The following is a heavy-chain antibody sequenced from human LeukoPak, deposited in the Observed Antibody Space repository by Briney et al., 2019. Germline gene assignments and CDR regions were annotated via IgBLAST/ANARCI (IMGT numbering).Heavy chain of an antibody. J-gene: IGHJ5*02. CDR1: GFTFSSYA. Sequence: PGGFLRLSCAASGFTFSSYAMSWVRQAPGKGLEWVSAISGSGGSTYYADSVKGRFTISRDNSKNTLYLQMNSLRAEDTAVYYCAKSQVLAVAGIGWFDPWGQGTLVTVSS. CDR2: ISGSGGST. CDR3: AKSQVLAVAGIGWFDP. V-gene: IGHV3-23*01. D-gene: IGHD6-19*01.